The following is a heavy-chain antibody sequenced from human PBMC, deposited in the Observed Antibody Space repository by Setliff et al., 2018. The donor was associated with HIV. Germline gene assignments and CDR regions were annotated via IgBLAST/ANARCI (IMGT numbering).Heavy chain of an antibody. J-gene: IGHJ4*02. Sequence: SETLSLTCNVSGFSIGNFYYWGWVRQPPGKGLEWVGSMYPNGRTYYNPSVKSRVTLSVDTSKNQFSLKLSSVTAADTAVYYCARLTRITTAGHWGQGTLVTVSS. D-gene: IGHD6-13*01. CDR3: ARLTRITTAGH. CDR2: MYPNGRT. V-gene: IGHV4-38-2*02. CDR1: GFSIGNFYY.